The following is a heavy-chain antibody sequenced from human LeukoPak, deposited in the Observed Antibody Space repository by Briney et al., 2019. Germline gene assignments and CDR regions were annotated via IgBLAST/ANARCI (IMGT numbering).Heavy chain of an antibody. CDR3: ARDPPYGDYGYGMDV. CDR1: GFTFSSYE. CDR2: ISSSGSTI. V-gene: IGHV3-48*03. Sequence: GGSLRLSCAASGFTFSSYEMNWVRQAPAKGLEWVSYISSSGSTIYYADSVKGRFTISRDNAKNSLYLQMNSLRAEDTAVYYCARDPPYGDYGYGMDVWGQGTTVTVSS. D-gene: IGHD4-17*01. J-gene: IGHJ6*02.